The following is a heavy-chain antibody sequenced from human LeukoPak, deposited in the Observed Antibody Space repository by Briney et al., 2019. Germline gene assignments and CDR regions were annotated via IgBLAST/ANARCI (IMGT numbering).Heavy chain of an antibody. CDR2: FEPEDGET. Sequence: ASVKVSCKVSGHALIALSMHWVRQAPGKGVEWLGGFEPEDGETIYAQQFQGRVTMTEDTSTDTAYMELSSLRSEDTAVYYCAASSPQNWKTHEYWGQGTLVTVSS. J-gene: IGHJ4*02. CDR3: AASSPQNWKTHEY. D-gene: IGHD1-1*01. V-gene: IGHV1-24*01. CDR1: GHALIALS.